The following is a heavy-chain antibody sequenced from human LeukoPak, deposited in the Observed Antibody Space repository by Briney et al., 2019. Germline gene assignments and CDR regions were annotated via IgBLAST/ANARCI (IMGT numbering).Heavy chain of an antibody. J-gene: IGHJ4*02. CDR1: EDSVSSNSAA. CDR3: ARDRRDYGGLIDY. CDR2: TYYRSKWYN. Sequence: SQTLSLTCASSEDSVSSNSAAWNWIRQSPSRGLEWLGRTYYRSKWYNDYAVSVRSRITINPDTSQNQFSLQLNSVTPEDTAVYYCARDRRDYGGLIDYWGQGTLVTVSS. D-gene: IGHD4-17*01. V-gene: IGHV6-1*01.